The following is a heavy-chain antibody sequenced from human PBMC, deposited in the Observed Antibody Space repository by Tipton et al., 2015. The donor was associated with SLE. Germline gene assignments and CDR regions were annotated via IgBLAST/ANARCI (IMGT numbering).Heavy chain of an antibody. CDR1: GGSISSTTFY. V-gene: IGHV4-39*07. Sequence: TLSLTCTVSGGSISSTTFYWGWIRQPPGKGLEWIGSIYYGGSTYYSPSLKSRVTISVDTSKNQFSLKLSSVTAADTAVYYCAREGVHFWSGSSYYYYYYMDVWGKGTTVTVSS. CDR3: AREGVHFWSGSSYYYYYYMDV. CDR2: IYYGGST. D-gene: IGHD3-3*02. J-gene: IGHJ6*03.